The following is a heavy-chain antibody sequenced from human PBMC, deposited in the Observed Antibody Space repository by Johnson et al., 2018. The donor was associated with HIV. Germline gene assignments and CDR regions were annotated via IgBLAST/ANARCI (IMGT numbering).Heavy chain of an antibody. CDR2: IRYDGSEK. CDR1: GFTFSSYG. CDR3: ARGYSSSSDDAFDI. J-gene: IGHJ3*02. V-gene: IGHV3-30*02. Sequence: QVQLVESGGGVVQPGGSLRLSCAASGFTFSSYGMHWVRQAPGKGLEWVAFIRYDGSEKYYVASVRGRFTISRDNAKNSLSLQMNSLRAEDTAMYYWARGYSSSSDDAFDIWGQGTLVTVSS. D-gene: IGHD6-13*01.